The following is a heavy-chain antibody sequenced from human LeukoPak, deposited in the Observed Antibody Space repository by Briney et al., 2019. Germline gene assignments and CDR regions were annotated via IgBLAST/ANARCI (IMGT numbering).Heavy chain of an antibody. CDR2: IYSGGST. D-gene: IGHD3-16*01. CDR1: GFTVSSNY. Sequence: PGGSLRLSCAASGFTVSSNYMSWVRQAPGKGLEWVSVIYSGGSTYYADSVKGRFIISRDNSKNTLYLQMNSLRAEDTAVYYCAKRIGGVNSFDHWGQGTLVTVSS. J-gene: IGHJ4*02. V-gene: IGHV3-53*01. CDR3: AKRIGGVNSFDH.